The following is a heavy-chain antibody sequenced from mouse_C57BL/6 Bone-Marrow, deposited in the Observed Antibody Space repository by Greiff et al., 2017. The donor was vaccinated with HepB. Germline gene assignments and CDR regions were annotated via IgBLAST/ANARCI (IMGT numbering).Heavy chain of an antibody. D-gene: IGHD1-3*01. J-gene: IGHJ3*01. CDR3: ARGGLTFAY. CDR1: GYAFSSSW. Sequence: VQLQQSGPELVKPGASVKISCKASGYAFSSSWMNWVKQRPGKGLEWIGRIYPGDGDTNYNGKFKGKATLTADKSSSTAYMQLSSLTSEDSAVYYCARGGLTFAYWGQGTLVTVSA. V-gene: IGHV1-82*01. CDR2: IYPGDGDT.